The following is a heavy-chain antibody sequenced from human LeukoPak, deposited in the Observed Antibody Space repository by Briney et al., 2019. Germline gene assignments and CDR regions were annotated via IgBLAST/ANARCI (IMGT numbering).Heavy chain of an antibody. V-gene: IGHV3-20*04. D-gene: IGHD6-13*01. CDR3: AGALYSRREYYFDY. CDR2: INWNGAST. Sequence: RTGGSLRLSCVASGFIFDDYGMSWVRQAPGKGLEWVSGINWNGASTGYADSVKGRFTISRDNAKNSLYLQMNSLRVEDTAVYYCAGALYSRREYYFDYWGQGTLVTVSS. CDR1: GFIFDDYG. J-gene: IGHJ4*02.